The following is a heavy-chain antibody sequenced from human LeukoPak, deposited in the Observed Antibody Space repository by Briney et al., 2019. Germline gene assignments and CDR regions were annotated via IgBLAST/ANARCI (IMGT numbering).Heavy chain of an antibody. J-gene: IGHJ5*02. Sequence: SETLSLTCTVSGGSISSSSYYWGWIRQPPGKGLEWIGSIYYSGSTYYNPSLKSRVTISVDTSKNQFSLKLSSVTAADTAVYYCARHQSYSSGWYGGYNWFDPWGQGTLVTVSS. V-gene: IGHV4-39*01. CDR2: IYYSGST. CDR1: GGSISSSSYY. CDR3: ARHQSYSSGWYGGYNWFDP. D-gene: IGHD6-19*01.